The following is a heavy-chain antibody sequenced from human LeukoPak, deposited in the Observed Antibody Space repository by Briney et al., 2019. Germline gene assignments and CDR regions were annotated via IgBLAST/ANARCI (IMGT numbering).Heavy chain of an antibody. CDR2: IYYSGST. CDR1: GGSISSSSYY. D-gene: IGHD4-17*01. CDR3: ARDGVNRLRGTFDY. J-gene: IGHJ4*02. Sequence: PSETLSLTCTVSGGSISSSSYYWGWIRQPPGKGLEWIGSIYYSGSTYYNPSLKSRVTISVDTSKNQFSLKLSSVTAADTAVYYCARDGVNRLRGTFDYWGQGTLVTVSS. V-gene: IGHV4-39*07.